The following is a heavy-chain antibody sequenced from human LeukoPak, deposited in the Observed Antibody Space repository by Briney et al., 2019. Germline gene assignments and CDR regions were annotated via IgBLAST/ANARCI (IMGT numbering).Heavy chain of an antibody. J-gene: IGHJ6*03. V-gene: IGHV3-43D*03. CDR2: ISWDGGST. CDR1: GFTFDDYA. Sequence: GGSLRLSCAASGFTFDDYAMHWVRQAPGKGLEWVSLISWDGGSTYYADSVKGRFTISRDNSKNSLYLQMNSLRAEGTALYYCAKARVRYYYYMDVWGKGTTVTVSS. CDR3: AKARVRYYYYMDV. D-gene: IGHD4/OR15-4a*01.